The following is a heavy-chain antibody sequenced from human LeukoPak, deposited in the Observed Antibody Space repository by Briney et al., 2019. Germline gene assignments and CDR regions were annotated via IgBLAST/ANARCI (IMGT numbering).Heavy chain of an antibody. CDR1: GYTITSGYY. CDR2: IYYSRNT. D-gene: IGHD3-22*01. J-gene: IGHJ4*02. CDR3: AREDRSALDY. Sequence: SETLSLTCSVSGYTITSGYYWGWIRQPPGKGLEWIGYIYYSRNTNYNPSLKSRVTISLDTSKKQFSLKLRSVTPADTAVYYCAREDRSALDYWGQGTLVTVSS. V-gene: IGHV4-59*01.